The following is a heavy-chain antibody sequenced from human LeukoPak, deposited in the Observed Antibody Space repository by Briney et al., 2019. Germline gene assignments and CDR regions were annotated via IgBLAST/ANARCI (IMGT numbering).Heavy chain of an antibody. J-gene: IGHJ3*01. V-gene: IGHV3-23*01. Sequence: GGSLRLSCAASGFTFSSYAKSWVRQAPGKGLEWVSAISGGGGSTYYADSVKGRFTISRDNSKNTLYLQMNSLRAEDTAVYYCARDQAPNWDFWGQGTMVTVSS. CDR1: GFTFSSYA. CDR2: ISGGGGST. CDR3: ARDQAPNWDF. D-gene: IGHD2-8*01.